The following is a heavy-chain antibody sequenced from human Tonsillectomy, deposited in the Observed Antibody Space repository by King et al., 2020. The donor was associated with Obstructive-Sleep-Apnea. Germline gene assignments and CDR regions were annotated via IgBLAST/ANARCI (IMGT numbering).Heavy chain of an antibody. Sequence: QLQESGPGLVKPSATLSLTCTVSGGSITISSYYWGWIRQPPGKGLEWIGSIYYSGTTYYNPSLKSRITISVDTSKNQFSLKLSSVTAADTAVYYCAGEFITGTDFDYWGQGTLVTVSS. CDR2: IYYSGTT. CDR3: AGEFITGTDFDY. CDR1: GGSITISSYY. V-gene: IGHV4-39*07. D-gene: IGHD1-20*01. J-gene: IGHJ4*02.